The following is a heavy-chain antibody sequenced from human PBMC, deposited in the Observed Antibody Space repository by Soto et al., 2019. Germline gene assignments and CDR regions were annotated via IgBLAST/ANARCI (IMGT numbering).Heavy chain of an antibody. Sequence: QVQLVQSGAEVKKPGASVKVSCKASGYTFTRYGISWVRQAPGQGLEWMGWISAYSGKTNYTQKLQGRVTMTTDTATSTADMELRSLRSDDAAVYYCYSSGIAVAGTPYSFDYWGQGTLVTVSS. V-gene: IGHV1-18*01. CDR1: GYTFTRYG. CDR2: ISAYSGKT. D-gene: IGHD6-19*01. J-gene: IGHJ4*02. CDR3: YSSGIAVAGTPYSFDY.